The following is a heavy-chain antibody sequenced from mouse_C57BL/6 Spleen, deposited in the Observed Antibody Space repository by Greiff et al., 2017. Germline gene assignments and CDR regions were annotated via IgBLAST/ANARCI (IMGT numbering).Heavy chain of an antibody. CDR3: TRITTVGYFDV. J-gene: IGHJ1*03. V-gene: IGHV6-6*01. Sequence: EVMLVESGGGLVQPGGSMKLSCAASGFTFSDAWMDWVRQSPEKGLEWVAEIRNKANNHATYYAESVKGRFTISRDDSKSSVYLQLNSLRAEDTGIYYCTRITTVGYFDVWGTGTTVTVSS. D-gene: IGHD1-1*01. CDR1: GFTFSDAW. CDR2: IRNKANNHAT.